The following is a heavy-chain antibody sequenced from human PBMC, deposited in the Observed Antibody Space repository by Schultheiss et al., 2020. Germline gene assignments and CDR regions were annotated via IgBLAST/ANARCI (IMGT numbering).Heavy chain of an antibody. D-gene: IGHD2-21*02. V-gene: IGHV4-30-4*08. Sequence: SETLSLTCTVSGGSISSGGYYWSWIRQHPGKGLEWIGYIYYSGSTYYNPSLKSRVTISVDTSKNQFSLKLSSVTAAYTAVYYCARDGTRRGDLDYWGQGTMVTVSS. CDR3: ARDGTRRGDLDY. CDR1: GGSISSGGYY. CDR2: IYYSGST. J-gene: IGHJ4*02.